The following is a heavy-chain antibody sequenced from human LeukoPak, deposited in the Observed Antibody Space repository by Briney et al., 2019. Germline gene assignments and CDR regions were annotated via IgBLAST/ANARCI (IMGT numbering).Heavy chain of an antibody. D-gene: IGHD3-16*01. CDR1: GGSISGDY. Sequence: PSETLSLTCTVSGGSISGDYWSWIRQPAGKGLEWIGRLYTSGSTNYNPSLKSRVTMSVDRSKNQFSVKLSSVTAADTAVYYCARDIWVTDAYRGDYYYMDVWGKGTTVTVSS. CDR2: LYTSGST. J-gene: IGHJ6*03. CDR3: ARDIWVTDAYRGDYYYMDV. V-gene: IGHV4-4*07.